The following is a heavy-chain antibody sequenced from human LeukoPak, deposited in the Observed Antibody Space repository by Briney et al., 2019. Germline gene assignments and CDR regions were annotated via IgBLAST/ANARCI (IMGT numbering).Heavy chain of an antibody. V-gene: IGHV4-59*01. CDR3: ARLSIAAAGTYYYYYYYMDV. J-gene: IGHJ6*03. CDR2: IYYSGST. D-gene: IGHD6-13*01. CDR1: VGSISSYY. Sequence: SETLSLTCTVSVGSISSYYWSWIRQPPGKGLEWIGYIYYSGSTNYNPSLKSRVTISVDTSKNQFSLKLSSVTAADTAVYYCARLSIAAAGTYYYYYYYMDVWGKGTTVTVSS.